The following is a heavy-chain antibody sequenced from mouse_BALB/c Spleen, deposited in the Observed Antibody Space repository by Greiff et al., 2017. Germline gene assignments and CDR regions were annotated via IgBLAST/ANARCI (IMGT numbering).Heavy chain of an antibody. Sequence: EVHLVESGGGLVKPGGSLKLSCAASGFTFSDYYMYWVRQTPEKRLEWVATISDGGSYTYYPDSVKGRFTISRDNAKNNLYLQMSSLKSEDTAMYYCASRYFDVWGAGTTVTVSS. J-gene: IGHJ1*01. CDR2: ISDGGSYT. CDR1: GFTFSDYY. CDR3: ASRYFDV. V-gene: IGHV5-4*02.